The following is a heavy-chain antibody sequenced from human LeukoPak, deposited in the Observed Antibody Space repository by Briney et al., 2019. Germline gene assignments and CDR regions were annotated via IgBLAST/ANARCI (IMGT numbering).Heavy chain of an antibody. J-gene: IGHJ4*02. CDR1: GFIFDDFG. V-gene: IGHV3-20*04. CDR2: IKWNGAVT. CDR3: ARLLRYRFDY. D-gene: IGHD3-9*01. Sequence: GGSLILSCVASGFIFDDFGLTWVRQVPGKGLEWVSSIKWNGAVTSFRESVKGRFTISRDNAKNSLYLQMNSLRAEDTALYYCARLLRYRFDYWGQGTLVTVSS.